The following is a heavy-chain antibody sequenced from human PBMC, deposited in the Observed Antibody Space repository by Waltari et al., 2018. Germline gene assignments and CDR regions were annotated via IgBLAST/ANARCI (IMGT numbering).Heavy chain of an antibody. V-gene: IGHV4-38-2*02. D-gene: IGHD2-2*01. CDR1: GYSISRGYY. Sequence: QVQLQESGPGLVKPSETLSLTCAVSGYSISRGYYWGWIRQPPGKGLEWIASIYHSGSTYYTPSLKSRVTISVDTSKNQFSLKLSSVTAADTAVYYCTRDGGVGYCSSTSCYFTWGQGTLVTVSS. CDR2: IYHSGST. J-gene: IGHJ5*02. CDR3: TRDGGVGYCSSTSCYFT.